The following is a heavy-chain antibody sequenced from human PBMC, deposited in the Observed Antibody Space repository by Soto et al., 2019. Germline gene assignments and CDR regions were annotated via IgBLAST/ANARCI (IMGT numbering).Heavy chain of an antibody. Sequence: PSETLSLTCTVSGGSISSYYWNWIRQPPGKGLEWIGYIYYSGNTNYNPSLKSRVTISVDTSKNQFSLKLSSVTAADTAVYYCARRVKYGSGRRPAYYFDYWGQGTLVTVSS. CDR2: IYYSGNT. J-gene: IGHJ4*02. D-gene: IGHD3-10*01. V-gene: IGHV4-59*01. CDR1: GGSISSYY. CDR3: ARRVKYGSGRRPAYYFDY.